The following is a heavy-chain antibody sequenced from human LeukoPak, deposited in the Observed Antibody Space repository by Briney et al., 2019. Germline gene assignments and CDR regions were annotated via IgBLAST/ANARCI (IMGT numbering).Heavy chain of an antibody. J-gene: IGHJ4*02. D-gene: IGHD3-22*01. CDR2: IWYDGSNK. V-gene: IGHV3-33*03. CDR1: GFTFSSYG. CDR3: ASPRRGGYYYVFDFDY. Sequence: PGGSLRLSCAASGFTFSSYGMHWVRQAPGKGLEWVAVIWYDGSNKYYADSVKGRFTISRDNAKNSLYLQMNSLRAEDTAVYYCASPRRGGYYYVFDFDYWGQGTLVTVSS.